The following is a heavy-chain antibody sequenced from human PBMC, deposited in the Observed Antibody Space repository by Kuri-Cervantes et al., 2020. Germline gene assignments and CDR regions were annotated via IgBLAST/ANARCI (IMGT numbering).Heavy chain of an antibody. V-gene: IGHV3-48*02. CDR3: ARDQWVPADYIWGSYLGRGEADY. D-gene: IGHD3-16*01. CDR1: GSTFSSYS. CDR2: ISSSSSTI. J-gene: IGHJ4*02. Sequence: GESLKISCAASGSTFSSYSMNWVRQAPGKGLEWVSYISSSSSTIYYADSVKGRFTISRDNAKNSLYLQMNSLRDEDTAVYYCARDQWVPADYIWGSYLGRGEADYWGQGTLVTVSS.